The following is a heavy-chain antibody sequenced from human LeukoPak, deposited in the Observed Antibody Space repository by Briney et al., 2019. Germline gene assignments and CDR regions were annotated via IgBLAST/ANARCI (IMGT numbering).Heavy chain of an antibody. CDR3: ARAGDYAVLGY. CDR2: IYYSGST. D-gene: IGHD4-17*01. V-gene: IGHV4-59*01. Sequence: SETLSLTCTVSGGSISSYYWSWIRQPLGKGLEWIGYIYYSGSTNYNPSLKSRVTISVDTSKNQFSLKLSSVTAADTAVYYCARAGDYAVLGYWGQGTLVTVSS. CDR1: GGSISSYY. J-gene: IGHJ4*02.